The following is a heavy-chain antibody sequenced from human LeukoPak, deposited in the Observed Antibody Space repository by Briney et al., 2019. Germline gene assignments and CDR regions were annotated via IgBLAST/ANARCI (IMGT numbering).Heavy chain of an antibody. Sequence: GASVKVSCKASGGTFSSYAISWVRQAPGQGLEWMGGIIPIFGTANYAQKFQGRVTMTRDTSTSTVYMELSSLRSEDTAVYYCARGVARFVVVTAINYWGQGTLVTVSS. CDR2: IIPIFGTA. J-gene: IGHJ4*02. V-gene: IGHV1-69*05. CDR1: GGTFSSYA. CDR3: ARGVARFVVVTAINY. D-gene: IGHD2-21*02.